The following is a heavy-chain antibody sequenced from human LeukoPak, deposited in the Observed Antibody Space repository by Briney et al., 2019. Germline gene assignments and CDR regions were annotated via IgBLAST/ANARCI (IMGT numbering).Heavy chain of an antibody. CDR3: ARGITSGPRRYDVRNFDY. V-gene: IGHV3-23*01. D-gene: IGHD5-12*01. Sequence: GGSLRLSCAASGFTFSSYAMSWVRQAPGKGLEWVSAISRSGGSTYYADSVKGRFTISRDNAKNSLYLQMNSLRAEDTAVYYCARGITSGPRRYDVRNFDYWGQGTPVTVSS. CDR2: ISRSGGST. J-gene: IGHJ4*02. CDR1: GFTFSSYA.